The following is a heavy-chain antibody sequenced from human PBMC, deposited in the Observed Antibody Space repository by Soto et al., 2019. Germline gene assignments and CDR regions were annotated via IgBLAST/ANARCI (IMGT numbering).Heavy chain of an antibody. V-gene: IGHV4-30-4*01. D-gene: IGHD3-22*01. J-gene: IGHJ4*02. CDR1: GASINNGDYY. CDR2: IYVTGTT. CDR3: ARLYWSYYASSGYLDQ. Sequence: SETLSLTCTVSGASINNGDYYWIWIRQTPGKGLEWVGYIYVTGTTYYNPSLKTRLAISIDRSKSQFSLRLTSVTAADTAVYYCARLYWSYYASSGYLDQWGQGTLVTVSS.